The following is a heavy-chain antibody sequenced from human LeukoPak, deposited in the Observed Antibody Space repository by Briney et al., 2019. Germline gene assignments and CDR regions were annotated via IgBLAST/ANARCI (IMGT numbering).Heavy chain of an antibody. CDR2: ISSSSSYI. CDR3: ATSSYSSSWSIFHY. J-gene: IGHJ4*02. D-gene: IGHD6-13*01. CDR1: GFTFSDYY. Sequence: PGGSLRLSCAASGFTFSDYYMSWIRQAPGKGLEWVSHISSSSSYINYADSVKGRFTISRDNAKNSLYLQMNSLRAEDTAVYYCATSSYSSSWSIFHYWGQGTLVTVSS. V-gene: IGHV3-11*03.